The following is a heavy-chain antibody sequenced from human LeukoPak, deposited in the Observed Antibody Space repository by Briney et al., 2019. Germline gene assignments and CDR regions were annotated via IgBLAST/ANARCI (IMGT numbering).Heavy chain of an antibody. CDR3: ARDSRGVTIPRDFDY. Sequence: GGSLRLSCAASGFTFSSYSMNWVRQAPGKGLEWVSSISSSSSYIYYADSVKGRFTISRDNAKNSLYLQMNSLRSDDTAVYYCARDSRGVTIPRDFDYWGQGTLVTVSS. D-gene: IGHD4-17*01. CDR1: GFTFSSYS. J-gene: IGHJ4*02. V-gene: IGHV3-21*04. CDR2: ISSSSSYI.